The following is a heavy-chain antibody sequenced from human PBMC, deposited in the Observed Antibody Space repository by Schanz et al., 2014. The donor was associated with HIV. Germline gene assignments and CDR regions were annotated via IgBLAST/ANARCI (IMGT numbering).Heavy chain of an antibody. D-gene: IGHD6-6*01. CDR1: GGTFSSYA. CDR3: AREPSFSGLDV. J-gene: IGHJ6*02. Sequence: QVQLVQSGAEVKKPGASVKVSCKASGGTFSSYAISWVRQAPGQGLEWMGWINPNSGGRIYPQKFEGRVTMTRDTSISTAYMELSSLRYDDTAVYYCAREPSFSGLDVWGQETTVIVSS. CDR2: INPNSGGR. V-gene: IGHV1-2*02.